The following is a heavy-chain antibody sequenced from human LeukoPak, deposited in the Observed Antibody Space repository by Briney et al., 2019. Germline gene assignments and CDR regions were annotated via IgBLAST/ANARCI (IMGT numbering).Heavy chain of an antibody. V-gene: IGHV1-69*05. Sequence: SVKVSCKASGGTFSSYAISWVRQAPGQGLEWMGGIIPIFGTANYAQKFQGGVTITTDESTSTAYMELSSLRSEDTAVYYCARYSLHGAKKFDYWGQGTLVTVSS. J-gene: IGHJ4*02. CDR2: IIPIFGTA. CDR3: ARYSLHGAKKFDY. D-gene: IGHD4-17*01. CDR1: GGTFSSYA.